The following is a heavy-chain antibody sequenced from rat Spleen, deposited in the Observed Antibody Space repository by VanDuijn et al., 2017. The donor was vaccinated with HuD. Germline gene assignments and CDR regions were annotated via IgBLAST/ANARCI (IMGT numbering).Heavy chain of an antibody. CDR1: GLSLTSNT. CDR3: ARGSAFFDY. V-gene: IGHV2-47*01. CDR2: IWGLGGT. Sequence: QVHLKESGPGLVRQSQTLSLTCTVSGLSLTSNTLSWIRQPPGKGLEWMGVIWGLGGTDYNSAIKSRLSISRDTSRSQVFLKMNGLQTEDTAMYFCARGSAFFDYWGQGVMVTVSS. J-gene: IGHJ2*01.